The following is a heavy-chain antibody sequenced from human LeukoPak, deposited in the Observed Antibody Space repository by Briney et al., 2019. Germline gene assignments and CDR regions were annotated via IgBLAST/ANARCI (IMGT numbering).Heavy chain of an antibody. Sequence: SETLSLTCAVYGGSFSGYYWSWIRQPPGKGLEWIGEINHSGSTNYNPSLKSRVTISVDTSKNQFSLKLSSVTAADTAVYYCARGYCSSTSCYTPFPYYMDVWGKGTTVTVSS. J-gene: IGHJ6*03. V-gene: IGHV4-34*01. CDR3: ARGYCSSTSCYTPFPYYMDV. D-gene: IGHD2-2*02. CDR1: GGSFSGYY. CDR2: INHSGST.